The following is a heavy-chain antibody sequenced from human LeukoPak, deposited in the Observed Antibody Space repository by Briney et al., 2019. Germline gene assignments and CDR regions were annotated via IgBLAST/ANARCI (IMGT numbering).Heavy chain of an antibody. D-gene: IGHD3-22*01. J-gene: IGHJ4*02. V-gene: IGHV3-23*01. CDR3: AKVGYYDSSGYLLYSDYFDY. CDR2: IGTSGGGT. Sequence: GGSLRLSCAASGFTFYSYAMSWVRQAPGKGLEWVSAIGTSGGGTHYADSVKGRFTIFRDTSKNTLYLQMNSLRAEDTAVYYCAKVGYYDSSGYLLYSDYFDYRGQGTLVTVSS. CDR1: GFTFYSYA.